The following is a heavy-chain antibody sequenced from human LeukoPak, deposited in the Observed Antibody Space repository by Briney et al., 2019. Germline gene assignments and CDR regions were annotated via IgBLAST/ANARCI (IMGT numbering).Heavy chain of an antibody. V-gene: IGHV3-23*01. CDR2: ISGSGGTT. D-gene: IGHD3-22*01. Sequence: GGSLRLSCAASGFTFSTYAMSWVCQAPGKGLEWVSGISGSGGTTYYADSVKGRFTISRDNSKNTLYLQMNSLRAEDTAVYYCAKDWEYYYDSSGQGAFDIWGQGTMVTVSS. J-gene: IGHJ3*02. CDR1: GFTFSTYA. CDR3: AKDWEYYYDSSGQGAFDI.